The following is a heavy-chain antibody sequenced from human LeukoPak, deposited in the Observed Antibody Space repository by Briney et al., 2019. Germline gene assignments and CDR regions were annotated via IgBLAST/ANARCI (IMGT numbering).Heavy chain of an antibody. CDR1: GYRFTSYA. CDR2: INAGNGNT. D-gene: IGHD1-26*01. J-gene: IGHJ4*02. CDR3: AVTRSGSYDFDY. V-gene: IGHV1-3*03. Sequence: ASVKVSCKASGYRFTSYAMHWVRQAPGQRLEWMGWINAGNGNTKYSQEFQGRVTITRDTSASTAYMELSSLRSGDMAVYYCAVTRSGSYDFDYWGQGTLVTVSS.